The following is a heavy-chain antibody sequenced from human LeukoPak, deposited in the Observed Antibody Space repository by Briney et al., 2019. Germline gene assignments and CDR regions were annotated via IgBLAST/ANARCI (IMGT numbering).Heavy chain of an antibody. CDR1: EFTFDDHG. D-gene: IGHD3-3*01. CDR3: ARGPFGVVIGYYFDY. Sequence: GSLRLSCEASEFTFDDHGMNWVRQAPGKGLEWVSGINWNGGNTAYADSVKGRFTISRDNAKNSLYLQMNSLRAEDTALYYCARGPFGVVIGYYFDYWGQGTLVTVSS. CDR2: INWNGGNT. J-gene: IGHJ4*02. V-gene: IGHV3-20*04.